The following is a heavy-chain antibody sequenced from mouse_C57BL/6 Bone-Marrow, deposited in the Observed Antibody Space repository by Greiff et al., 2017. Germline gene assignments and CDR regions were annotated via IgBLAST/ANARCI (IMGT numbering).Heavy chain of an antibody. J-gene: IGHJ1*03. CDR1: GYTFTNYW. V-gene: IGHV1-63*01. CDR3: ARSYGNYWYFDV. CDR2: IYPGGGYT. D-gene: IGHD1-1*01. Sequence: VKLQESGAELVRPGTSVKMSCKASGYTFTNYWLGWAKQRPGHGLEWIGDIYPGGGYTNYNEKFKGKATLTADKSSSTAYMQFSSLTSEDSAIYYCARSYGNYWYFDVWGTGTTVTVSA.